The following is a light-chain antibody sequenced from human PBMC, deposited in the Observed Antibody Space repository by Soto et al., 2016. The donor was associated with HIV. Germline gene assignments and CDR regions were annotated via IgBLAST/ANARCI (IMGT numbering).Light chain of an antibody. V-gene: IGKV2-30*02. J-gene: IGKJ1*01. Sequence: DVVMTQSPLTLPVILGQPASISCRSKQSLVHSNGDTYLTWFQQRPGQSPRRLIYQVSNRDSGVPDRFSGSGSGTDFTLKISRVEAEDIGLYYCMQSTHWPPGSFGQGTKVE. CDR2: QVS. CDR1: QSLVHSNGDTY. CDR3: MQSTHWPPGS.